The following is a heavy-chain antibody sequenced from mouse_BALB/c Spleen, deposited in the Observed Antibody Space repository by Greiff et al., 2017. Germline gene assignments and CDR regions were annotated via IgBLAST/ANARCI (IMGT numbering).Heavy chain of an antibody. Sequence: EVQLQQSGAELVKPGASVKLSCTASGFNIKDTYMHWVKQRPEQGLEWIGRIDPANGNTKYDPKFQGKATITADTSSNTAYLQLSGLTSEDTAVYCCARVYYGNYYAMDYWGQGTSVTVSA. CDR1: GFNIKDTY. D-gene: IGHD2-1*01. CDR3: ARVYYGNYYAMDY. CDR2: IDPANGNT. V-gene: IGHV14-3*02. J-gene: IGHJ4*01.